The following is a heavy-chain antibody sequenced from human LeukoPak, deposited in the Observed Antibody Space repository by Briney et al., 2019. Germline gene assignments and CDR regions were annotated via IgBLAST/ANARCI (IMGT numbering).Heavy chain of an antibody. CDR1: GYTFTSYG. J-gene: IGHJ4*02. CDR2: ISAYNGNT. V-gene: IGHV1-18*01. CDR3: ARGGNYGSGTYTAFDY. D-gene: IGHD3-10*01. Sequence: ASVKVSCKASGYTFTSYGISWVRQAPGQGLEWMGWISAYNGNTNYAQKLQGRVTMTTDTSTSTAYMELRSLRSDDTAVYYCARGGNYGSGTYTAFDYWGQGALVTVSS.